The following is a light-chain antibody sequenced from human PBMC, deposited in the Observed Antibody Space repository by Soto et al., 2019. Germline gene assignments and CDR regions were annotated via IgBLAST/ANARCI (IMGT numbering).Light chain of an antibody. CDR1: GSDVGGYNY. J-gene: IGLJ1*01. Sequence: ALTQPASVSGSPGQPLTISCAGSGSDVGGYNYVSWYQQHPGKAPKLIIYDVSSRPSGVSIRFSGSKSVNTASLTISGLQAEDEADYYCSSFTADNTQVFGTGTKLTVL. CDR3: SSFTADNTQV. CDR2: DVS. V-gene: IGLV2-14*03.